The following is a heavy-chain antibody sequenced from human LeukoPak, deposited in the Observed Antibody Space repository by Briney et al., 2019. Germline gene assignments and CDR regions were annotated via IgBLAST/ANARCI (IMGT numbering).Heavy chain of an antibody. CDR3: AKAPVTSCRGAFCYPFDY. V-gene: IGHV3-23*01. D-gene: IGHD2-15*01. CDR2: MSSSDDGR. J-gene: IGHJ4*02. Sequence: GGSLRLSCATSGFSFSGYAMSWVRQAPGKGLEWVSAMSSSDDGRYYAASVRGRFTISRDTSRSTLYLQMNSLRAEDAAVYYCAKAPVTSCRGAFCYPFDYWGQGTLVTVSS. CDR1: GFSFSGYA.